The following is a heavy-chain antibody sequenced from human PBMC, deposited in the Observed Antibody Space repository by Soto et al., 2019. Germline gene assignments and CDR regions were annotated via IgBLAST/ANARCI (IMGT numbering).Heavy chain of an antibody. J-gene: IGHJ6*02. CDR3: GRDVSGLGLDV. V-gene: IGHV1-46*01. Sequence: SASVKVSCKASGYTFTSYYMHWVRQAPGQGLEWMGIINPSGGSTSYAQKFQGRVTMTRDTSTSTVYMELSSLRSEDTAVYYCGRDVSGLGLDVWGQGTTVTVSS. D-gene: IGHD3-16*01. CDR1: GYTFTSYY. CDR2: INPSGGST.